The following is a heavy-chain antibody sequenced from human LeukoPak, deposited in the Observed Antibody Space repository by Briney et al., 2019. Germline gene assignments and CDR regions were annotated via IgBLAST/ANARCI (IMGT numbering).Heavy chain of an antibody. CDR3: ARRLYCSGTSCYTGPDAFDI. D-gene: IGHD2-2*02. CDR1: GFSFSAYW. V-gene: IGHV3-33*07. CDR2: IWFDGTNK. J-gene: IGHJ3*02. Sequence: HPGGSLRLSCAASGFSFSAYWINWIRQAPGKGLEGGAVIWFDGTNKYYADSVKGRFTISRDNSKNALYLEMNSLRVEDTAVYYCARRLYCSGTSCYTGPDAFDIWGQGTMVTVSS.